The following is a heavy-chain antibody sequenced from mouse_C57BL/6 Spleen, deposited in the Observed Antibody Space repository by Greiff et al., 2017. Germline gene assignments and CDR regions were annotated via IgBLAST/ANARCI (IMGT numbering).Heavy chain of an antibody. CDR2: IRYDGSN. D-gene: IGHD1-1*01. CDR1: GYSITSGYY. V-gene: IGHV3-6*01. J-gene: IGHJ3*01. CDR3: ARDLYTVVAECVLAY. Sequence: EVKLMESGPGLVKPSPSLSLTCSVSGYSITSGYYWNWNRQFPGNQLEWMGYIRYDGSNNYNPSFKNRTSFTRDTSKNQVYLKLNSLTSEDTATYYCARDLYTVVAECVLAYWGQGTLVTVSA.